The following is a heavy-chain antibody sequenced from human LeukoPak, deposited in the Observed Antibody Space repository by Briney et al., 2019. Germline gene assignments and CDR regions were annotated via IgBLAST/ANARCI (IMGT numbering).Heavy chain of an antibody. CDR1: GFSLSGYW. CDR3: ARISYDSSGYYDY. CDR2: IDSDGNIT. Sequence: PGGPLRLSCAASGFSLSGYWMHWVRQAPGKGLVWVSRIDSDGNITTYADSVKGRFTISRDNAKNTLYLQMNSLRAEDTAVYYCARISYDSSGYYDYWGQGTLVTVSS. D-gene: IGHD3-22*01. V-gene: IGHV3-74*01. J-gene: IGHJ4*02.